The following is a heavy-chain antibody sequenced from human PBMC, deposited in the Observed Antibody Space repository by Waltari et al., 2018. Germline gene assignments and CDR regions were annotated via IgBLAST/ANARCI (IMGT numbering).Heavy chain of an antibody. D-gene: IGHD2-21*01. CDR3: ARRVFHREGRTYYYYMDV. Sequence: QVQMQESGPGLVKPSETLSLTCTVSGGSISSYYWSWIRQPPGKGLEWIGYIYYSGSTNYNPSLKSRVTISVDTSKNQFSLKLSSVTAADTAVYYCARRVFHREGRTYYYYMDVWGKGTTVTISS. V-gene: IGHV4-59*08. CDR2: IYYSGST. CDR1: GGSISSYY. J-gene: IGHJ6*03.